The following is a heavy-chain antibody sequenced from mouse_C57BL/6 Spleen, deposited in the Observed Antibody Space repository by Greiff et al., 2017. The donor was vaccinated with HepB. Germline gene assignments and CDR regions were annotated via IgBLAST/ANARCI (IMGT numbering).Heavy chain of an antibody. CDR3: AKDLSGYGFDY. J-gene: IGHJ2*01. CDR2: ISDGGSYT. D-gene: IGHD3-2*02. CDR1: GFTFSSYA. V-gene: IGHV5-4*01. Sequence: EVQLVESGGGLVKPGGSLKLSCAASGFTFSSYAMSWVRQTPEKRLEWVATISDGGSYTYYPDNVTGRFTISRDKAKNNLYLQMSHLKSEDTAMYYCAKDLSGYGFDYWGQGTTLTVSS.